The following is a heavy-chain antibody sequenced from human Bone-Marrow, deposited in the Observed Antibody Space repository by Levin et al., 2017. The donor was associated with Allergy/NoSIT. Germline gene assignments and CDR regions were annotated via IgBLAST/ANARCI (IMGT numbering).Heavy chain of an antibody. CDR3: AREGYRRGHGGYDEVYHYYGMDV. V-gene: IGHV1-18*01. CDR2: ISPYNDKT. D-gene: IGHD5-12*01. J-gene: IGHJ6*02. CDR1: GYTFLSYG. Sequence: PEASVKVSCQASGYTFLSYGISWVRQAPGQGLEWLGWISPYNDKTTYGQRIQGRVTMTADTSTGTVYMELRRLTPDDSAVYYCAREGYRRGHGGYDEVYHYYGMDVWGQGTTVAVSS.